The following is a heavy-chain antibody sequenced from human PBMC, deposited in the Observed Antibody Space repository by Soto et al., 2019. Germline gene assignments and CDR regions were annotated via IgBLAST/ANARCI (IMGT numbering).Heavy chain of an antibody. CDR2: ISAYDGMT. Sequence: ASVKVSCKTSGYTFNTYGINWVRQAPGRGLELMGWISAYDGMTTYAEKFQGRVTLTTDTSTSTAYMELRSLRSDDTAIYYCARDPHEFWTSYWFDPWGQGTPVTVSS. D-gene: IGHD3-3*01. J-gene: IGHJ5*02. CDR3: ARDPHEFWTSYWFDP. CDR1: GYTFNTYG. V-gene: IGHV1-18*01.